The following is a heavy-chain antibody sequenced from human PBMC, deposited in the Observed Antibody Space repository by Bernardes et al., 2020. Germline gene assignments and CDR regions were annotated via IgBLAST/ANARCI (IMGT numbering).Heavy chain of an antibody. D-gene: IGHD6-19*01. J-gene: IGHJ5*02. CDR1: GGPTSSSSYY. CDR3: TGGQNGWYAVGGP. CDR2: IYYSGST. V-gene: IGHV4-39*01. Sequence: TLSLTCTVSGGPTSSSSYYWGWIRQPPGKGLEWIGSIYYSGSTWYNPSLKSRVTISVDTSKNQFSLKLSSVTAADTAVYYCTGGQNGWYAVGGPWGQGTLVTVSS.